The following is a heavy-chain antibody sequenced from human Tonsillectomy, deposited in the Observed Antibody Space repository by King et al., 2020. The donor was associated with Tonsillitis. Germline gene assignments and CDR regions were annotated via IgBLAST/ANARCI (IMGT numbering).Heavy chain of an antibody. D-gene: IGHD4/OR15-4a*01. V-gene: IGHV3-7*04. J-gene: IGHJ4*02. CDR2: IKQDGSET. Sequence: VQLVQSGGGLVQPGGSLRLSCGASGFTFSANWMGWVRQAPGKGLEWVANIKQDGSETYNVVSVKGRFAISRDNAKNSQYLQMNRLRVEDTALYYCVRGPHYGDRSDYFDLWGQGTLVTVSS. CDR1: GFTFSANW. CDR3: VRGPHYGDRSDYFDL.